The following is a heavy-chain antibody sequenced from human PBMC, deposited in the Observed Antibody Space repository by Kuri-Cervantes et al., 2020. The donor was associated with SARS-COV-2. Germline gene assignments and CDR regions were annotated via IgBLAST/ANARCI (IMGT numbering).Heavy chain of an antibody. CDR2: ISYDGSNK. CDR1: GFTFSSYA. V-gene: IGHV3-30*04. D-gene: IGHD3-3*01. J-gene: IGHJ3*02. Sequence: GESLKISCAASGFTFSSYAMHWVRQAPGKGLEWVAVISYDGSNKYYADSVKGRFTISRDNSKNTLYLQMNSLRAEDTAVYYCARGLAIFGVRNAFDIWGQGTMVTVS. CDR3: ARGLAIFGVRNAFDI.